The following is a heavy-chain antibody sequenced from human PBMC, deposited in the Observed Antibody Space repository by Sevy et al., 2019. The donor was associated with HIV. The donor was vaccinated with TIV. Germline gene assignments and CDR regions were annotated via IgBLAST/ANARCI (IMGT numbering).Heavy chain of an antibody. J-gene: IGHJ4*02. D-gene: IGHD3-22*01. CDR2: IYYSGST. V-gene: IGHV4-30-4*01. Sequence: SETLSLTCTVSGGSISSGDYYWSWIRHPPGKGLEWIGYIYYSGSTYYNPSLKSRVTISVDTSKNQFSLKLSSVTAADTAVYYCARVTMIVVALFDYWGQGTLVTVSS. CDR3: ARVTMIVVALFDY. CDR1: GGSISSGDYY.